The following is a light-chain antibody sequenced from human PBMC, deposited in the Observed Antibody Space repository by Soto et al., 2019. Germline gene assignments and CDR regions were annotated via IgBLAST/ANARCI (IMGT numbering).Light chain of an antibody. Sequence: EIVLTHSPATLSLSPGERATLSCSASQSVSRYLAWYQQKPGQAPRLLIYDASNRATGIPARFSGSGSGTDFTLTISSLEPEDFAVYYCQQRSNWPPYTCGQGPNLEIK. J-gene: IGKJ2*01. V-gene: IGKV3-11*01. CDR3: QQRSNWPPYT. CDR1: QSVSRY. CDR2: DAS.